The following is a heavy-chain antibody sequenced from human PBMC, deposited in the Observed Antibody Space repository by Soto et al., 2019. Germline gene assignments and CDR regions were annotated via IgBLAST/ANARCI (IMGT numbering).Heavy chain of an antibody. Sequence: EAIFPIFGTANYAQKFQGRITITPDKYTSTAYMELSSLRSEDTAVYYCARESPSIAAAGTPSYYFDYWGQGTLVTVSS. D-gene: IGHD6-13*01. V-gene: IGHV1-69*06. J-gene: IGHJ4*02. CDR3: ARESPSIAAAGTPSYYFDY. CDR2: IFPIFGTA.